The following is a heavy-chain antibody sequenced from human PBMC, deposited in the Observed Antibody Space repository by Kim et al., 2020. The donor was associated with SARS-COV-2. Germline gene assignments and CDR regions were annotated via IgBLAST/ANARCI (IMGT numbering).Heavy chain of an antibody. D-gene: IGHD3-22*01. Sequence: ASVKVSCKASGYTFTSYSMHWVRQAPGQGLEWMGIINPSGGSTSYAQKFQGRVTMTRDTSTSTVYMELSSLRSEDTAVYYCARERVPYDSSGAPEDYWGQGTLVTVSS. CDR1: GYTFTSYS. CDR2: INPSGGST. J-gene: IGHJ4*02. CDR3: ARERVPYDSSGAPEDY. V-gene: IGHV1-46*01.